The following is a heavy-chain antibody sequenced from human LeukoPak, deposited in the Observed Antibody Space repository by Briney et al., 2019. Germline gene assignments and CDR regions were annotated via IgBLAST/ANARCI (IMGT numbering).Heavy chain of an antibody. J-gene: IGHJ3*02. Sequence: PGGSLRLSCAASGFIVNNYYMGWVRQPPGKGLEWVSIIYPGGNAHYADSVRGRFTISRDNSKDTLSLQMSSLRAEDTAVYYCARVLESVATGAFDIWGQGTMVTVSS. CDR2: IYPGGNA. CDR3: ARVLESVATGAFDI. D-gene: IGHD3-3*01. V-gene: IGHV3-53*01. CDR1: GFIVNNYY.